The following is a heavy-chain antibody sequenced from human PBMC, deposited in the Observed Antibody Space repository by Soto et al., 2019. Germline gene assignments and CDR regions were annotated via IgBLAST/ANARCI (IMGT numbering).Heavy chain of an antibody. CDR3: TSRPSGMTYHAVFDF. V-gene: IGHV3-7*03. CDR1: GLTFSGHW. Sequence: XVSLRPSCAASGLTFSGHWMTWVRQTPGEGLQWVAAIKPDGSETFYVDSVKGRFTISRDNARNSLFLQMDSLRAEDTAVYYCTSRPSGMTYHAVFDFWGQGTLVTVSS. CDR2: IKPDGSET. J-gene: IGHJ4*02. D-gene: IGHD2-21*02.